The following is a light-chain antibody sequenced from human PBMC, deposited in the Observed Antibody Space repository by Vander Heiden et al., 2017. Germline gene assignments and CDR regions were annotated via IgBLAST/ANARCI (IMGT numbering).Light chain of an antibody. CDR1: QSVSSY. J-gene: IGKJ4*01. CDR2: DAS. CDR3: QQRSNWLPLT. Sequence: ELVLTQSPATLSLSPGERATLSCRASQSVSSYLAWYQQKPGQAPRLLIYDASNRATGIPARFSGSGSGTDFTLTISSLEPEDFAVYYCQQRSNWLPLTFGGGTKVEIK. V-gene: IGKV3-11*01.